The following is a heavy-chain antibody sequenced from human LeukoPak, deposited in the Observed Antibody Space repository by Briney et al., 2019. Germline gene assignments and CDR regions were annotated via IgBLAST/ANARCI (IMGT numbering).Heavy chain of an antibody. J-gene: IGHJ3*02. Sequence: ADSGKLACKPSAHTFASHGISWERHADGQGREWRGWINTNSGGTNYAQKSQGRVTMTRDTSISTAYMELRRLRSDDTAVYYRASARLRDAFDIWGQGTMVTVSS. V-gene: IGHV1-2*02. CDR3: ASARLRDAFDI. D-gene: IGHD5-12*01. CDR2: INTNSGGT. CDR1: AHTFASHG.